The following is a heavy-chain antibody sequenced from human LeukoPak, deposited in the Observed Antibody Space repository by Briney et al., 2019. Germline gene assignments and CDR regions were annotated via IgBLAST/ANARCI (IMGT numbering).Heavy chain of an antibody. CDR3: ARLIQPQGAFDI. D-gene: IGHD3-16*01. CDR1: GFTVSSNY. J-gene: IGHJ3*02. CDR2: LYSAGNT. Sequence: PGGSLRLPGAASGFTVSSNYMNGVRQAPGKGLDGVAVLYSAGNTFYADSVKGRFTISRDNSKNTLYLQMNSLRAEDTALYYCARLIQPQGAFDIWGQGTMVTVSS. V-gene: IGHV3-53*01.